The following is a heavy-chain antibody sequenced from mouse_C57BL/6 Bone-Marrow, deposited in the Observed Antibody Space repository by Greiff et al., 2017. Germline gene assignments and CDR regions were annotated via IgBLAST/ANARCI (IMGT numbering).Heavy chain of an antibody. CDR3: ASPYYGSSWGY. V-gene: IGHV1-64*01. CDR1: GYSFTSYW. CDR2: IHPNSGST. Sequence: QVQLQQPGAELVKPGASVKLSCKASGYSFTSYWMHWVKQRPGQGLAWIGMIHPNSGSTNYNEKFKSKATLTVDKSSSTAYMQLSSLTSEDSAVYYCASPYYGSSWGYWGQGTTLTGSS. D-gene: IGHD1-1*01. J-gene: IGHJ2*01.